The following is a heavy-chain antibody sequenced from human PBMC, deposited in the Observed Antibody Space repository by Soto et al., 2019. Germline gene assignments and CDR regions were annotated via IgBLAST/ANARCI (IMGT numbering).Heavy chain of an antibody. Sequence: EVQLLESGGGLVQPGGSLRLSCAASGFTFSSYAMSWVRQAPGKGLEWVSAISGSGGSTYYADSVKGRFTISRDNSKNELYLQMNSLRAEDTAVYYCAKDLRGWYAGPLDYWGQGTLVTVSS. CDR3: AKDLRGWYAGPLDY. V-gene: IGHV3-23*01. D-gene: IGHD6-19*01. CDR1: GFTFSSYA. J-gene: IGHJ4*02. CDR2: ISGSGGST.